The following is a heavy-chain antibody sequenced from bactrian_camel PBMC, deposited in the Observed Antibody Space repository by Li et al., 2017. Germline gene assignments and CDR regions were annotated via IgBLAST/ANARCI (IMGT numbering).Heavy chain of an antibody. Sequence: VQLVESGGSSAQAGGSLRLSCVASEFTFEKSDMGWVRQAPGKGLEWVSAINSGGGSTYHADSVKGRFTISRDNAKNTLYLQMNSLKTEDTAVYYCAAVTSAELTGTRQERITTGARGPRSPSP. V-gene: IGHV3S40*01. CDR3: AAVTSAELTGTRQERITT. CDR1: EFTFEKSD. J-gene: IGHJ4*01. CDR2: INSGGGST. D-gene: IGHD8*01.